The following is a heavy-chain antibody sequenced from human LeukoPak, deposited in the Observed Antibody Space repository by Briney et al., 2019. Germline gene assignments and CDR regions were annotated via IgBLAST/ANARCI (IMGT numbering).Heavy chain of an antibody. CDR1: GYTFTSYG. V-gene: IGHV1-18*01. Sequence: ASLKVSCKASGYTFTSYGIIWVRQAPGQGLEWMGWISAYNGSTNYAQKLQGRVTMTTDTSTSTAYMELRSLRSDDTAVYYCARISYYYDSSGYDYWGQGTLVTVSS. D-gene: IGHD3-22*01. J-gene: IGHJ4*02. CDR2: ISAYNGST. CDR3: ARISYYYDSSGYDY.